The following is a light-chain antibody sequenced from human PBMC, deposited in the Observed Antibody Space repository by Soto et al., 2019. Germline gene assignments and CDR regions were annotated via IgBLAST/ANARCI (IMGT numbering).Light chain of an antibody. Sequence: EIVLTQAPATLSLSPGERATLSCRARQSVGGDLAWYQQKPGQAPRLLIYDSSNRATGIPARFSGSGFGTGFTLAIVSLEPEDFAVYYCQHRTNWPPYTFGQGTKLELK. V-gene: IGKV3-11*01. CDR2: DSS. CDR1: QSVGGD. CDR3: QHRTNWPPYT. J-gene: IGKJ2*01.